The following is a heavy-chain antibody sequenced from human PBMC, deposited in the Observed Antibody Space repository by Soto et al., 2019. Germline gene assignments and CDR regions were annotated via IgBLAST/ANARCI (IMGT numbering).Heavy chain of an antibody. CDR2: IYSGGST. CDR3: ARSGYCSGGSCLRLNWFDP. CDR1: GFTVSSNY. J-gene: IGHJ5*02. D-gene: IGHD2-15*01. V-gene: IGHV3-53*01. Sequence: EVQLVESGGGLIQPGGSLRLSCAASGFTVSSNYMSWVRQAPGKGLEWVSVIYSGGSTYYADSVKGRFTISRDNSKNTLYLQMNSLRAEDTAVYYCARSGYCSGGSCLRLNWFDPWGQGTLVTVSS.